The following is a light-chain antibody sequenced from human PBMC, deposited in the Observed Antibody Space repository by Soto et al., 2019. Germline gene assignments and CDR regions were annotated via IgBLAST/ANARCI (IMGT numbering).Light chain of an antibody. V-gene: IGKV3-15*01. Sequence: EIVMTQSPATLSVSPGERATLSCRASQSVSSNLAWYQQKPGQAPRLLIYGASTRATGTPAKFSGSGSGTDFTLTISSLEPEDFAVYYCQQRSNWLSLTFGGGTKVDIK. CDR3: QQRSNWLSLT. CDR1: QSVSSN. CDR2: GAS. J-gene: IGKJ4*01.